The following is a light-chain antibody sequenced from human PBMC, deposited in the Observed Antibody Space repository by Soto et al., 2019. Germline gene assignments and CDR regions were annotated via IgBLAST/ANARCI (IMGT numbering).Light chain of an antibody. V-gene: IGKV3-15*01. CDR2: GAS. J-gene: IGKJ5*01. CDR1: QSVSSSN. CDR3: QQYNNWPPIT. Sequence: EIVLTQSPATLSSFPGDRVTLSCRASQSVSSSNLAWYQQRPGQAPRLLIYGASTRATGIPARFSGSGSGTEFTLTISSLQSEDFAVYYCQQYNNWPPITFGQGTRLEIK.